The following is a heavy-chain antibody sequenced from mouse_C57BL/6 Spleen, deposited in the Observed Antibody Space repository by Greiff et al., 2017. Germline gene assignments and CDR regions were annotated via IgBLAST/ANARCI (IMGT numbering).Heavy chain of an antibody. CDR3: ARGDDGRDYAMDY. CDR2: INPNNGGT. CDR1: GYTFTDYY. J-gene: IGHJ4*01. Sequence: EVQLQQSGPELVKPGASVKISCKASGYTFTDYYMNWVKQSHGKSLEWIGDINPNNGGTSYNQKFKGKATLTVDKSSSTAYMELRSLTSEDSAVYYCARGDDGRDYAMDYWGQGTSGTVAS. D-gene: IGHD2-3*01. V-gene: IGHV1-26*01.